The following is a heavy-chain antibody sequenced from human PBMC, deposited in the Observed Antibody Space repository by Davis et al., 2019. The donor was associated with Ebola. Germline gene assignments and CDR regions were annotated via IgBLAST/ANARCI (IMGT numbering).Heavy chain of an antibody. D-gene: IGHD5-12*01. CDR3: ARRGYSALD. J-gene: IGHJ4*02. Sequence: SCASSGFTFDDYAMHWVRQAPGKGLEWVSGISWNSGSIGYVDSVKGRFTISRDNAKNSLYLQMNSLRAEDTAVYYCARRGYSALDWGQGTLVTVSS. V-gene: IGHV3-9*01. CDR2: ISWNSGSI. CDR1: GFTFDDYA.